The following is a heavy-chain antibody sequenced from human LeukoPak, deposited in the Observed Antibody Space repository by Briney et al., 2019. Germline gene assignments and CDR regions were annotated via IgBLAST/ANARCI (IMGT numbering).Heavy chain of an antibody. D-gene: IGHD3-10*01. CDR3: ARVGDHYHWYLDV. V-gene: IGHV3-53*01. CDR1: GFSVSTKY. CDR2: LYSGSST. Sequence: GGSLRLSCEGSGFSVSTKYMNWVRQAPGKGLEWVSILYSGSSTYYTDSVKGRFTVSRDDSKNKLYLHMNSLGVEDTAVYYCARVGDHYHWYLDVWGRGTLVTVSP. J-gene: IGHJ2*01.